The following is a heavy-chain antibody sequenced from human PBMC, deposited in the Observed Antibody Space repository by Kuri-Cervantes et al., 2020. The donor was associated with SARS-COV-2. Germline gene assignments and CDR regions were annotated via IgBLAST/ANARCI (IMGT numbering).Heavy chain of an antibody. CDR1: GFTFSSYS. J-gene: IGHJ3*02. D-gene: IGHD1-26*01. V-gene: IGHV3-30*03. CDR3: AGFPEWELLPFDI. CDR2: ISYDGNE. Sequence: GGSLRLSCAASGFTFSSYSMHWVRQAPGKGLEWVALISYDGNEYYADSVRGRFTISRDNSKNTLYLQLNNLRTEDTAVYYCAGFPEWELLPFDIWGQGTMVTVSS.